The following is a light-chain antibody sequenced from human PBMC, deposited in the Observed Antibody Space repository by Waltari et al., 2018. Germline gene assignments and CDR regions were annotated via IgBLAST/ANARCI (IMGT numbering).Light chain of an antibody. J-gene: IGKJ1*01. CDR3: QQSFSNPWT. V-gene: IGKV1-39*01. CDR1: QSIRTS. CDR2: GAS. Sequence: DIQMTQSPSSLSASVGDRVNITCRASQSIRTSLNWYQQKPGKAPELLIFGASILQAEVPSRFSGGGSGTDFILSISGLQPEDFATYHCQQSFSNPWTFGPGTRVEI.